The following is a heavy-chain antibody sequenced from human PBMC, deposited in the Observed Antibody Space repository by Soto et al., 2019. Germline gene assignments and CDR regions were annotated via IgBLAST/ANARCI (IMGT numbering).Heavy chain of an antibody. CDR3: AKDLTRQLAYWLDP. Sequence: ASVKVSCKASGFSFTGYYIHWLRQAPGQGLEWMGWINAHSGGTEYAQKFQGRVTLTRDTSIATAYLTLTSLTSDDTALYYCAKDLTRQLAYWLDPWGQGTMVTVSS. CDR2: INAHSGGT. J-gene: IGHJ3*01. V-gene: IGHV1-2*02. D-gene: IGHD6-6*01. CDR1: GFSFTGYY.